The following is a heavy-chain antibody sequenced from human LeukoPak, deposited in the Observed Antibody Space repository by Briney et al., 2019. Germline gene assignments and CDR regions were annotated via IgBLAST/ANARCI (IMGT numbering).Heavy chain of an antibody. CDR1: GGSISSYY. CDR2: IYTSGST. Sequence: SETLSLTCTVSGGSISSYYWSWIRQPPGKGLEWIGRIYTSGSTNYNPSLKSRVAMSVDTSKNQFSLKLSSVTAADTAVYYCARNGPNGGFDYWGQGTLVTVSS. CDR3: ARNGPNGGFDY. J-gene: IGHJ4*02. V-gene: IGHV4-4*07. D-gene: IGHD3-16*01.